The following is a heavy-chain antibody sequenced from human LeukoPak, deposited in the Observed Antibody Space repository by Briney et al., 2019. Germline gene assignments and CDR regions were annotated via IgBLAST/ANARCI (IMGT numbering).Heavy chain of an antibody. D-gene: IGHD2-2*02. V-gene: IGHV1-18*01. J-gene: IGHJ6*02. CDR2: ISTYNGDT. CDR3: ARDIVVVPAAIEYYYYGMDV. CDR1: GYTFTSYG. Sequence: ASVKVSCKASGYTFTSYGIRWVRQAPGQGLEWMGWISTYNGDTNYAQKLQGRVTMTTDTSTSTAYMELRSLRSDDTAVYYCARDIVVVPAAIEYYYYGMDVWGQGTTVTVSS.